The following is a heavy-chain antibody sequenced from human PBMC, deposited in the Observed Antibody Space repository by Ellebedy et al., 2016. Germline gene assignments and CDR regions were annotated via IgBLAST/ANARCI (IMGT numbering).Heavy chain of an antibody. CDR2: MNPNSGNT. D-gene: IGHD3-10*01. CDR3: ARSWGVDNWFDP. J-gene: IGHJ5*02. V-gene: IGHV1-8*01. CDR1: GYTFTSHD. Sequence: ASVKVSXKASGYTFTSHDINWVRQATGPGLEWMGWMNPNSGNTGYAQKFQGRVTMTRNTSISTAYMELSSLRSEDTAVYYCARSWGVDNWFDPWGQGTLVTVSS.